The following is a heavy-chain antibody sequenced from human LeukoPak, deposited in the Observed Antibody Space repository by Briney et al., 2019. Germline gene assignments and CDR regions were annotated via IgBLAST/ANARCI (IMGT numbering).Heavy chain of an antibody. CDR3: ARDGDIVVVSAAFYWFDP. D-gene: IGHD2-2*01. Sequence: ASVKVSCKASGYTFTGYYMHWVRQAPGQGLGWMGWINPNSGGTNYAQKFQGRVTMTRDTSISTAYMELSRLRSDDTAVYYCARDGDIVVVSAAFYWFDPWGQGTLVTVSS. J-gene: IGHJ5*02. CDR1: GYTFTGYY. CDR2: INPNSGGT. V-gene: IGHV1-2*02.